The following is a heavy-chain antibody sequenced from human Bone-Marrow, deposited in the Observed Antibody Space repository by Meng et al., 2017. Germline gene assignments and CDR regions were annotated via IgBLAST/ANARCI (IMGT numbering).Heavy chain of an antibody. Sequence: GPPQELGPGLVKPSGTLSLTCAVSGGSIISINWWTWVRQPPGKGLEWIGEIFHTGNTNFHPSLKSRVTISVDKSKNQFSLKLNSVTAADTAVYYCARVDWSGGNPIDSWGQGTLVTVSS. V-gene: IGHV4-4*02. J-gene: IGHJ4*02. CDR2: IFHTGNT. CDR1: GGSIISINW. CDR3: ARVDWSGGNPIDS. D-gene: IGHD3-10*01.